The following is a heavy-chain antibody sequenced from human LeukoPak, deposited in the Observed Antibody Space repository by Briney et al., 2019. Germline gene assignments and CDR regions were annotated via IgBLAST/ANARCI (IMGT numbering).Heavy chain of an antibody. D-gene: IGHD6-6*01. V-gene: IGHV3-33*01. CDR2: IWYDGSNK. CDR3: ARDGSSIAAPHGMDV. CDR1: GFTFSSYG. J-gene: IGHJ6*02. Sequence: GGSLRLSCAASGFTFSSYGMHWVRQAPGKGLEWVAVIWYDGSNKYYADSVKGRFTISRDNSKNTLCLQMNSLRAEDTVVYYCARDGSSIAAPHGMDVWGQGTTVTVSS.